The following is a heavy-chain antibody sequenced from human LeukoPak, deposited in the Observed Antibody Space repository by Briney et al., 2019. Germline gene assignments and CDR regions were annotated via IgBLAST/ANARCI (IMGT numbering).Heavy chain of an antibody. J-gene: IGHJ4*02. Sequence: SECLSLTCAVYGETFSGFYWSWIRQPPGKGLEWIGEINYSGSTNYNPSLKSRVTISVDTSKSQFSLNLNSVTAADTAVYYCARISTVTHQFDYWGQGMLVTVPS. V-gene: IGHV4-34*01. CDR1: GETFSGFY. CDR2: INYSGST. CDR3: ARISTVTHQFDY. D-gene: IGHD4-17*01.